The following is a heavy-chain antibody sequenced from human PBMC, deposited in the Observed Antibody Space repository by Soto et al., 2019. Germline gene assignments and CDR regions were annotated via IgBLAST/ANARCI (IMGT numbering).Heavy chain of an antibody. CDR2: IIPILGIA. V-gene: IGHV1-69*02. J-gene: IGHJ4*02. D-gene: IGHD2-21*02. CDR1: GGTFSSYT. CDR3: ARGEAYCGGVCYWGPLDY. Sequence: QVQLVQSGAEVKKPGSSVKVSCKASGGTFSSYTISWVRQAPGQGLEWMGRIIPILGIANYAQKFQGRVTITANKPTSTAYMELSSLRSEDTAVYYCARGEAYCGGVCYWGPLDYWGQGTLVTVSS.